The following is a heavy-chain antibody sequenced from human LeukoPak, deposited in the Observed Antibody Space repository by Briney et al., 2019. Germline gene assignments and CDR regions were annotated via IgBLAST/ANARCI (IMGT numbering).Heavy chain of an antibody. CDR3: ARSDACSSTGCQGFWSGYSSARLDY. V-gene: IGHV4-31*03. CDR2: IYYSGST. Sequence: SQTLSLTCTVSGGSISSGGYYWSWIRQHPGKGLEWIGYIYYSGSTYYNPSLKSRVTISVDTSKNQFSLKLSSVTAADTAVYYCARSDACSSTGCQGFWSGYSSARLDYWGQGTLVTVSS. CDR1: GGSISSGGYY. J-gene: IGHJ4*02. D-gene: IGHD2-2*01.